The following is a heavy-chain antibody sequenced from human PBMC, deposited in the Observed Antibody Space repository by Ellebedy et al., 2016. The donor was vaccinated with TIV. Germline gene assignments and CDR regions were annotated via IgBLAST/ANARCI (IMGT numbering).Heavy chain of an antibody. V-gene: IGHV4-34*01. CDR1: GGSFTGYY. Sequence: SETLSLTCAVYGGSFTGYYSSWIRQPPGKGLEWIGEINQSGGATYNPSLKGRVTISVDMSKNQFSLRLTSVTAADTAVYYCAEGRSGWYYFDYWGQGTLVTVSS. CDR2: INQSGGA. D-gene: IGHD6-19*01. J-gene: IGHJ4*02. CDR3: AEGRSGWYYFDY.